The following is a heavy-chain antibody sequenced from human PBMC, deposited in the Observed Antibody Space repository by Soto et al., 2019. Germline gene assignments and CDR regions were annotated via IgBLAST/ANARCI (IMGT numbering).Heavy chain of an antibody. CDR2: ISKNGDNQ. Sequence: GGSLRLSCATSGFSFNIFGMHWVRQAPGKALEWVGLISKNGDNQYYGDSAKGRFIISRGNPKNSLYLQLHSLRPDDTAVYYCAKDAYNAAFDVWGQGTMVTVSS. J-gene: IGHJ3*01. D-gene: IGHD1-1*01. CDR3: AKDAYNAAFDV. V-gene: IGHV3-30*18. CDR1: GFSFNIFG.